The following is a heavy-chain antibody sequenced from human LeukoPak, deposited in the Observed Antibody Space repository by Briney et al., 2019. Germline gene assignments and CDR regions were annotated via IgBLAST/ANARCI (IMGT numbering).Heavy chain of an antibody. J-gene: IGHJ4*02. Sequence: GESLKISCKGSGNRFTSNWIGWVRQMPGKGLEWMGIIYPGDSDTRYSPSFQGQVTISADKSISTAYLQWSSLKASDTAMYYCARLGTWLQWGLLDYWGQGTLVTVSS. D-gene: IGHD6-19*01. V-gene: IGHV5-51*01. CDR1: GNRFTSNW. CDR3: ARLGTWLQWGLLDY. CDR2: IYPGDSDT.